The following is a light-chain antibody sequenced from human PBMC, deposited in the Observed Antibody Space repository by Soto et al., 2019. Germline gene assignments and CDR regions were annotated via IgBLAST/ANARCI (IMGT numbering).Light chain of an antibody. J-gene: IGKJ2*01. Sequence: DIVMTQSPLSLPVTPGEPASISCRSSQSLVYVNGYNYLDWYLQKPGQSPQLLIYFGSNRASGVSDRFSGSGSGADFTLKISRVETEDVGVYYCMQALETPPTFGQGTKLEIK. V-gene: IGKV2-28*01. CDR2: FGS. CDR1: QSLVYVNGYNY. CDR3: MQALETPPT.